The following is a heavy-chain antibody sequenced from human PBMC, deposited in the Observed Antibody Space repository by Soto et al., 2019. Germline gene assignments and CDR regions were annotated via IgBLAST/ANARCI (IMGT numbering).Heavy chain of an antibody. CDR3: AKDRDDFWSGYKPYYYGMDV. CDR2: ISGSGGST. D-gene: IGHD3-3*01. V-gene: IGHV3-23*01. J-gene: IGHJ6*02. Sequence: GGSLRLSCAASGFTFSSYAMSWVRQAPGKGLEWVSAISGSGGSTYYADSVKGRFTISRDNSKNTLYLQMNSLRAEGTAVYYCAKDRDDFWSGYKPYYYGMDVWGQGTTVTVSS. CDR1: GFTFSSYA.